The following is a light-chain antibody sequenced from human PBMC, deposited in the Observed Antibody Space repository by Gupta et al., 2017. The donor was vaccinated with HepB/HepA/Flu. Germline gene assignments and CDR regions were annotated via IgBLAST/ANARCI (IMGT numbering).Light chain of an antibody. CDR1: QSVTTY. CDR2: GAS. J-gene: IGKJ4*01. Sequence: EIVLTQSPAIMSLSTGERATISCRASQSVTTYLAWYQQKPGQSPRLLIYGASTRATGIPARFSGSGSGTDFTLTISSREPEDSAVYYCQQRTNWPPLTFGGGTKVETK. V-gene: IGKV3-11*01. CDR3: QQRTNWPPLT.